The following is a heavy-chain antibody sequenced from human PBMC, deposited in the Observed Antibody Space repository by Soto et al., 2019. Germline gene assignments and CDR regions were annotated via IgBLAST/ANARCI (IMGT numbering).Heavy chain of an antibody. CDR2: IYYSGST. CDR3: ARDRRYCSGGSCYPNWFDP. Sequence: LSLTCTVSGGSISSYYWIWIRQPPGKGLEWIGYIYYSGSTNYNPSLKSRVTISVDTSKNQFSLKLSSVTAADTAVYYCARDRRYCSGGSCYPNWFDPWGQGTLVTVSS. CDR1: GGSISSYY. D-gene: IGHD2-15*01. V-gene: IGHV4-59*01. J-gene: IGHJ5*02.